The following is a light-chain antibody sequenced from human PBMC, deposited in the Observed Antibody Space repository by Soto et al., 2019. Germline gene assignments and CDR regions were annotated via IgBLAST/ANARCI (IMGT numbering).Light chain of an antibody. CDR2: GAS. CDR3: QHYDNSPLT. J-gene: IGKJ4*01. V-gene: IGKV3-20*01. Sequence: EIVLTQSPGTLSLSPGERATLSCRASQSVSTNYLAWYQQKPGQAPRLLIYGASSRATGIPDRFSGSGSGTDFTLTITRLEPEDFAVYSCQHYDNSPLTFGGGTKVEIK. CDR1: QSVSTNY.